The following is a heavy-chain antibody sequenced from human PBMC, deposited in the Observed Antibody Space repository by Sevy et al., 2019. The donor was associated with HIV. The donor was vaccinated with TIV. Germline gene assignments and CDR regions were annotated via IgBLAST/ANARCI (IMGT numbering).Heavy chain of an antibody. V-gene: IGHV1-18*01. CDR1: GYTFTSYG. J-gene: IGHJ5*02. CDR3: ARVLTVVTPWWFDP. CDR2: ISAYNGNT. Sequence: ASVKVSCKASGYTFTSYGISWVRQAPGQGLEWMGWISAYNGNTNYAQKLQGRVTMTTDTSMRTAYMELRSLRSDDTAVYYCARVLTVVTPWWFDPWGQGTLVTVSS. D-gene: IGHD2-21*02.